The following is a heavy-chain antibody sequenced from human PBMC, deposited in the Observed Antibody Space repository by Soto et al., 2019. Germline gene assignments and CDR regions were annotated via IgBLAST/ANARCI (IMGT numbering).Heavy chain of an antibody. Sequence: QVQLVQSGAEVKEPGSSVKVSCKASGGTFRNSAFSWVRQAAGQGLEWMGGIVPVFSTGEYAQKFQGRVTIFADESTRTVYLELSSLRSEETAVYYCAPEAGYHSRAFDHWGQGTLVTVSS. D-gene: IGHD5-12*01. CDR1: GGTFRNSA. CDR2: IVPVFSTG. CDR3: APEAGYHSRAFDH. J-gene: IGHJ4*02. V-gene: IGHV1-69*01.